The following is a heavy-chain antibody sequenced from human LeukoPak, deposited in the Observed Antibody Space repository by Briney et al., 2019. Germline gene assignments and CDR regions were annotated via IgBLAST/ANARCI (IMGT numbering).Heavy chain of an antibody. CDR2: INPNSGGT. J-gene: IGHJ5*02. Sequence: GASVKVSCKASGYTFTGYYMHWVRQAPGQGLEWMGWINPNSGGTNYAQKFQGRVTMTRDTSISTAYMELSRLRSEDTAMYFCARVTGWFAPWGQGTQVTVSS. V-gene: IGHV1-2*02. D-gene: IGHD5-18*01. CDR1: GYTFTGYY. CDR3: ARVTGWFAP.